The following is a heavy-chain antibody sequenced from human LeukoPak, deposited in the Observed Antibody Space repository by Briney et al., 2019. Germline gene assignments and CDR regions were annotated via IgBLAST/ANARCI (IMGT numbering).Heavy chain of an antibody. D-gene: IGHD3-22*01. CDR3: AKDRGDYCDNSGLDY. V-gene: IGHV3-23*01. Sequence: GGSLRLSCAAYGFTYSNYAMTWVRQAPGKGLEWVSAISGSRGSTYYADSVKGRFTISRDNSKNTLYLQMNSLRAEDTAVYYCAKDRGDYCDNSGLDYWGQGTLVTVSS. J-gene: IGHJ4*02. CDR2: ISGSRGST. CDR1: GFTYSNYA.